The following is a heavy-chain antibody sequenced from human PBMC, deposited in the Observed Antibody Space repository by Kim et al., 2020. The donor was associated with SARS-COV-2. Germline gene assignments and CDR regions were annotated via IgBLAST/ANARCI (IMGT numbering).Heavy chain of an antibody. J-gene: IGHJ3*02. D-gene: IGHD5-12*01. CDR3: AVYSGYDKPGAFDI. V-gene: IGHV1-18*01. CDR2: ISAYNGNT. Sequence: ASVKVSCKASGYTFTSYGISWVRQAPGQGLEWMGWISAYNGNTNYAQKLQGRVTMTTDTSTSTAYMELRSLRSDDTAVYYCAVYSGYDKPGAFDIWGQGTMVTVSS. CDR1: GYTFTSYG.